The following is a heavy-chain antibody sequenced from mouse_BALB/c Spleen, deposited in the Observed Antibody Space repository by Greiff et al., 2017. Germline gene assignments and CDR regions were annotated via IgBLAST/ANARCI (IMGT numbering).Heavy chain of an antibody. CDR3: ARRGARAPWFAY. V-gene: IGHV1-9*01. J-gene: IGHJ3*01. D-gene: IGHD3-1*01. CDR2: ILPGSGST. Sequence: QVQLQQSGAELMKPGASVKISCKATGYTFSSYWIEWVKQRPGHGLEWIGEILPGSGSTNYNEKFKGKATFTADTSSNTAYMQLSSLTSEDSAVYYCARRGARAPWFAYWGQGTLVTVSA. CDR1: GYTFSSYW.